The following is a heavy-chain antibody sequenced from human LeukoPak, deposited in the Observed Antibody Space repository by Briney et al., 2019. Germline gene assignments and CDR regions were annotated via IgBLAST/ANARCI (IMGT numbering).Heavy chain of an antibody. J-gene: IGHJ1*01. Sequence: GGSLRLSCAASGFTVSSNYMSWVRQAPGKGLEWVSVIYSGGSTYYADSAKGRFTISRDNSKNTLYLQMNSLRAEDTAVYYCARGSGWYAEYFQHWGQGTLVTVSS. CDR1: GFTVSSNY. D-gene: IGHD6-19*01. V-gene: IGHV3-53*01. CDR2: IYSGGST. CDR3: ARGSGWYAEYFQH.